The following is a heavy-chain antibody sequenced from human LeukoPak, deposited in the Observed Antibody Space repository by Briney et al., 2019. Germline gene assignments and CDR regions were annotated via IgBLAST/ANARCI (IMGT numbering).Heavy chain of an antibody. D-gene: IGHD3-10*01. CDR2: INPKNGGS. J-gene: IGHJ4*02. CDR1: GYTFTDYY. Sequence: ASVKVSCKASGYTFTDYYMHWVRQAPGQGLEWMGWINPKNGGSHSAQKFQGRVTMTRDMSTSTVYMELSSLRSEDTAVYYCARGRYYYGSGSYFRGFADYWGQGTLVTVSS. V-gene: IGHV1-2*02. CDR3: ARGRYYYGSGSYFRGFADY.